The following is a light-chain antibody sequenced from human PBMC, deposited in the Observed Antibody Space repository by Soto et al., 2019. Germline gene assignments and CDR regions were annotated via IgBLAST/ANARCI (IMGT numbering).Light chain of an antibody. J-gene: IGLJ1*01. CDR1: SSDVGGYNY. V-gene: IGLV2-14*01. CDR3: SSYTSSSTPDV. CDR2: EVS. Sequence: QSVLTQPASVSGSPGQSITISCTGTSSDVGGYNYVSWYQQHPGKAPKLMIYEVSNRPSGVSNRFSGSKFGNTASLTISGLQAEDEADYYCSSYTSSSTPDVFGTGTKLTVL.